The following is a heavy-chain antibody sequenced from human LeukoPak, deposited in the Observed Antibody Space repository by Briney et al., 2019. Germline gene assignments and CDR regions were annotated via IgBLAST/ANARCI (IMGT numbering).Heavy chain of an antibody. CDR3: ARVGTTVTTYFDY. Sequence: PSETLSLTCAVYGGSFSGYYWSWIRQPPGKGLEWIGEINHSGSTNYNPSLKSRVTISVDTSKNQFSLKLSSVTAADTAVYYCARVGTTVTTYFDYWGQGTLVTVSS. CDR2: INHSGST. D-gene: IGHD4-17*01. CDR1: GGSFSGYY. V-gene: IGHV4-34*01. J-gene: IGHJ4*02.